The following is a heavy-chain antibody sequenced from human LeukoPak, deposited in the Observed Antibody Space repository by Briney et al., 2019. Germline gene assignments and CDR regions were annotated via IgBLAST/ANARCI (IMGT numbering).Heavy chain of an antibody. Sequence: GGSLRLSCAASGFTFSSYSMNCVRQAPGKGLEWISYISSTYTIDYTDSVKGRFTISRDNAKNSLYLQMNSLRADDTAVYYCARGLVLGASDIWGQGTMVTVSS. CDR3: ARGLVLGASDI. J-gene: IGHJ3*02. D-gene: IGHD1-26*01. CDR2: ISSTYTI. CDR1: GFTFSSYS. V-gene: IGHV3-48*01.